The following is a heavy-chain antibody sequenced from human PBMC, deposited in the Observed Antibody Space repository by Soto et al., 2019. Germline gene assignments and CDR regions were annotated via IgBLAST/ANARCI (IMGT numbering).Heavy chain of an antibody. D-gene: IGHD3-22*01. CDR1: GGSISSYF. J-gene: IGHJ4*02. V-gene: IGHV4-59*03. Sequence: SETLSLTCTVSGGSISSYFWSWIRQPPGKGLEWIGYIYHSGSTSYNPSLKSRVTISVDTSKNQFSVKLNSVTAADTAVYYCAGLGYDSSGYYPAHFDYWSQGTLVTVSS. CDR2: IYHSGST. CDR3: AGLGYDSSGYYPAHFDY.